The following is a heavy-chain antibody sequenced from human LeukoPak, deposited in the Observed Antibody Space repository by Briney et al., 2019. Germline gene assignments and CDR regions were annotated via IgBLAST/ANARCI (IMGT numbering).Heavy chain of an antibody. CDR3: AKDRYGDYEAPFHYYMDA. V-gene: IGHV1-2*02. J-gene: IGHJ6*03. CDR2: INPNSGVT. Sequence: ASVKVSCKASGYNFNVHYIHWVRQVPGQGLEWMGWINPNSGVTNYAQKLQGRVTITRDTSIDTAYMQLSRLRSDDTAVYYCAKDRYGDYEAPFHYYMDAWGRGTTVTVSS. CDR1: GYNFNVHY. D-gene: IGHD5-12*01.